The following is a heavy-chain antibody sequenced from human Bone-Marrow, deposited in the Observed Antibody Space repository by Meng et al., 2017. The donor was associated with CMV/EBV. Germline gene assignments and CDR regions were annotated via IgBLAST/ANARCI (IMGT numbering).Heavy chain of an antibody. CDR3: VVRDYHYEN. CDR2: INQAGNER. CDR1: GFPFTTYW. D-gene: IGHD3-10*01. J-gene: IGHJ4*02. V-gene: IGHV3-7*01. Sequence: GESLKISCGASGFPFTTYWMTWVRQAPGKGLEWVANINQAGNERYYVDSVRGRFTISRDNAKNLLYLQMSRLRAEDTAVYYRVVRDYHYENWVLGRLVTVSS.